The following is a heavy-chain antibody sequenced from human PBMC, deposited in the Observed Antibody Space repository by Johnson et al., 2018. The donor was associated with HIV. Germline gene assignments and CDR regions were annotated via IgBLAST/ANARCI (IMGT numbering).Heavy chain of an antibody. CDR2: ISYDGSNK. Sequence: QVQLVESGGGVVQPGRSLRLSCAASGFTFSSYAMHWVRQAPGKGLEWVAVISYDGSNKYYADSVKGRFTISRDNSKNTLYLKMNSLRAEDTAVYYCAKLPGGNSGFVDAFDIWGHGTMVTVSS. J-gene: IGHJ3*02. CDR1: GFTFSSYA. V-gene: IGHV3-30*18. D-gene: IGHD4-23*01. CDR3: AKLPGGNSGFVDAFDI.